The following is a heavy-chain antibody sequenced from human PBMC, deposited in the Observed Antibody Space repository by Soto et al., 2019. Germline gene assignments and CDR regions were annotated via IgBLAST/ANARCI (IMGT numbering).Heavy chain of an antibody. J-gene: IGHJ4*02. CDR1: GFTFSSYS. V-gene: IGHV3-21*01. Sequence: EVQLVESGGGLVKPGGSLRLSCAASGFTFSSYSMNWVRQAPGKGLEWVSSISSSSSYIYYADSVKGRFTISRDNGKNSLYLQMNSLRAEDTDVYYCERELWFGELGPPYFDYWGQGTLVTVSS. D-gene: IGHD3-10*01. CDR2: ISSSSSYI. CDR3: ERELWFGELGPPYFDY.